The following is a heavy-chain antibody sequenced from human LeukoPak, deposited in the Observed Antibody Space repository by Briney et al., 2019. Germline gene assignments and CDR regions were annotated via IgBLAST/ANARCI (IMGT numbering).Heavy chain of an antibody. D-gene: IGHD3-10*01. CDR1: GFTFSSYE. CDR3: APYYYGSGSATNAFDY. J-gene: IGHJ4*02. V-gene: IGHV3-48*03. CDR2: IVSSGSTI. Sequence: GGSLRLSRAASGFTFSSYEMNWVRQAPRKGLEWVSYIVSSGSTIYYADSVKGRFTISRDNAKNSLYLQMNSLRAEDTAVYYCAPYYYGSGSATNAFDYWGQGTLVTVSS.